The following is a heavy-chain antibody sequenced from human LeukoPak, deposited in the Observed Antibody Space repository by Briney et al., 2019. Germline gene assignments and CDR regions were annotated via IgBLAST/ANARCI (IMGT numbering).Heavy chain of an antibody. Sequence: SETLSLTCTVSGGSISSYYWSWIRQPPGKGLEWIGYIYYSGSTNYNPSLKSRVTISVDTSKNQFSLKLSSVTAADTAVYYCARELLRWGIRDDAFDIWGQGTMVTVSS. J-gene: IGHJ3*02. CDR3: ARELLRWGIRDDAFDI. V-gene: IGHV4-4*08. CDR1: GGSISSYY. CDR2: IYYSGST. D-gene: IGHD4-23*01.